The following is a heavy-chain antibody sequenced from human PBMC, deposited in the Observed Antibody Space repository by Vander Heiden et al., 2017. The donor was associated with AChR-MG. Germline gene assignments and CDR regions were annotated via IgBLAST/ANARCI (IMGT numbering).Heavy chain of an antibody. Sequence: QVQLVQSGAEVKNPGASAKVSCKASGYSFTSYDLNWVRQAPGQGLEWVGWMNPNSGNTGYAQKVQGRVTMTRNTSITTAYMELRRMRSDDTAVYYCARGEETRGQRQLKYWGHVTLVTVSS. CDR1: GYSFTSYD. CDR3: ARGEETRGQRQLKY. V-gene: IGHV1-8*01. CDR2: MNPNSGNT. D-gene: IGHD6-6*01. J-gene: IGHJ4*01.